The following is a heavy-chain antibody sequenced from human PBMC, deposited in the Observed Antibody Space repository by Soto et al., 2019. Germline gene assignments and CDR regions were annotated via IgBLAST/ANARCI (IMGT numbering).Heavy chain of an antibody. V-gene: IGHV4-39*01. Sequence: SETLSLTCTVSAGSISGSSYYWGWIRQPPGKGLEWIGSIYYSGSTYYNPSLKSRVTISVDTSKTQSSLKLSSVTAADTAVYYCARQLLSDHDAFDIWGQGTMVTVSS. J-gene: IGHJ3*02. CDR1: AGSISGSSYY. CDR2: IYYSGST. CDR3: ARQLLSDHDAFDI. D-gene: IGHD2-2*01.